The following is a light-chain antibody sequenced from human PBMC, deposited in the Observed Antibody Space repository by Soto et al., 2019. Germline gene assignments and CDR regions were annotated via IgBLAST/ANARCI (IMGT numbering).Light chain of an antibody. J-gene: IGKJ1*01. Sequence: DIVLTQSPGTLCVSPGERATLSCRASQSFSSNSLAWYQQKPGQAPRLLIYGTSSRATGVPDRFSGSGSGTDLTLTINRLEPEDFAVYYCQHFGTTPWTFGQGTKVEIK. CDR2: GTS. CDR1: QSFSSNS. CDR3: QHFGTTPWT. V-gene: IGKV3-20*01.